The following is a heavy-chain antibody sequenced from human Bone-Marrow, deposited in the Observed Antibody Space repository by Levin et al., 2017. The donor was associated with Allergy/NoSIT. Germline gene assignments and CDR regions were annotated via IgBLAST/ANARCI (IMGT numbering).Heavy chain of an antibody. Sequence: GESLKISCKPSGYTFTGYHIHWVRQAPGQGLEWMGWINPNSGGTKYGQKFQGRVTMTRDTSISTAYMELSRLRSDDTAVYYCARGAYDIFTGYLGTGARSYFDFWGQGTLVTVYS. D-gene: IGHD3-9*01. V-gene: IGHV1-2*02. CDR2: INPNSGGT. CDR1: GYTFTGYH. J-gene: IGHJ4*02. CDR3: ARGAYDIFTGYLGTGARSYFDF.